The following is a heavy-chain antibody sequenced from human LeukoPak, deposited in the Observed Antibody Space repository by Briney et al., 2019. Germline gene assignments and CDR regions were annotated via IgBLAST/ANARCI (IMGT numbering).Heavy chain of an antibody. V-gene: IGHV3-23*01. CDR2: ITASGSSA. CDR1: GFTFNIYA. J-gene: IGHJ4*02. CDR3: AREDSSGYFYDYFDY. D-gene: IGHD3-22*01. Sequence: GGSLRLSCAASGFTFNIYAMSWVRQAPGKGLEWVSAITASGSSAYYTDSVKGRFTVSRDNSKNTLYLQMNSLGAEDTAAYYCAREDSSGYFYDYFDYWGQGTLVTVSS.